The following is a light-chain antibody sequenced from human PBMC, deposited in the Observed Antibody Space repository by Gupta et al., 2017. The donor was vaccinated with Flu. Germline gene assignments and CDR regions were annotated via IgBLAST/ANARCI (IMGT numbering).Light chain of an antibody. V-gene: IGLV3-25*03. CDR3: QSADISGLIKV. J-gene: IGLJ3*02. CDR1: ALPKQY. CDR2: KDT. Sequence: GDALPKQYAYWYQQKPGQAPVVVIFKDTERSSGIPERFSGSSSGTTVTLTISGVQAEDEADYYCQSADISGLIKVFGGGTKLTVL.